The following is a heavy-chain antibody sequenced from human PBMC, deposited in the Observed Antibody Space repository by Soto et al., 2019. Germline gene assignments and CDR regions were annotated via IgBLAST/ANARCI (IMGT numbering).Heavy chain of an antibody. CDR3: ARGQRFSDWFDP. Sequence: SETLSLSCTVTGGTISGYYWTWIRQSAGGGLEWIGRIYSSGSTNYNPSLKSRVTISLDTSMNHFSLRLSSVTAADTAVYYCARGQRFSDWFDPWGQGTLVTVSS. V-gene: IGHV4-4*07. D-gene: IGHD3-3*01. CDR1: GGTISGYY. CDR2: IYSSGST. J-gene: IGHJ5*02.